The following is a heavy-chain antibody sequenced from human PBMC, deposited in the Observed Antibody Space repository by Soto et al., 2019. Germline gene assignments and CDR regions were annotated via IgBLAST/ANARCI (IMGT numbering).Heavy chain of an antibody. J-gene: IGHJ4*02. CDR2: ISYDGSNK. Sequence: PVGSLRLSCAASGFTFSTYAMHWVRQAPGKGLEWVAVISYDGSNKHYADSVKGRFTISRDNSKNTLYLQMNSLRAEDTAVYYCARYESSGPAVYWGQGTRVTVSS. CDR1: GFTFSTYA. D-gene: IGHD3-22*01. CDR3: ARYESSGPAVY. V-gene: IGHV3-30*04.